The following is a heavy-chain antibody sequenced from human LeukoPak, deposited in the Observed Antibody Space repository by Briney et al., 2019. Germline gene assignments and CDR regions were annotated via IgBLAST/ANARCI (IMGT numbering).Heavy chain of an antibody. CDR1: GGSITAYY. D-gene: IGHD6-6*01. CDR3: ARQQCDSNSGDDY. CDR2: IQGGGSA. J-gene: IGHJ4*02. V-gene: IGHV4-59*08. Sequence: SETLSLPCDVSGGSITAYYWNWIRHTPGKGLEWIGFIQGGGSAYYNPSLKSRLSILVDMSKNQVSLRLNSVTAADTAVYYCARQQCDSNSGDDYWGQGTLVTVSS.